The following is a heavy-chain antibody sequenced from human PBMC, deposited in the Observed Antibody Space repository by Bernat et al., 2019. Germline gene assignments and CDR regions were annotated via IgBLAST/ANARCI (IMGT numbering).Heavy chain of an antibody. CDR2: IYYSGST. CDR1: GVSISSSSYY. V-gene: IGHV4-39*01. J-gene: IGHJ4*02. CDR3: ARHSGLGSGLVH. D-gene: IGHD3-22*01. Sequence: QLQLQESGPGLVKPSETLSLTCTVSGVSISSSSYYWGWIRQPPGKGLEWIGSIYYSGSTYYNPSLKSRVTLSVDTSKNQFFLKLSSVAAADTAVYYCARHSGLGSGLVHWGQGTLVTVSS.